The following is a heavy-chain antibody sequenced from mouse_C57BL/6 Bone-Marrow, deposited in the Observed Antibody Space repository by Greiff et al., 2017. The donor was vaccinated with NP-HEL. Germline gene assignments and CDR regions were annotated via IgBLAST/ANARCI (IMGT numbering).Heavy chain of an antibody. D-gene: IGHD1-1*01. CDR1: GYTFTSYW. CDR2: IDPSDSYT. Sequence: VQLQQSGAELVMPGASVKLSCKASGYTFTSYWMHWVKQRPGQGLEWIGEIDPSDSYTKYNQKFKCKSTLTVDKSSSTAYMQLISLTSEDSAVYYCARNYYRVWGTGTTVTVSS. V-gene: IGHV1-69*01. CDR3: ARNYYRV. J-gene: IGHJ1*03.